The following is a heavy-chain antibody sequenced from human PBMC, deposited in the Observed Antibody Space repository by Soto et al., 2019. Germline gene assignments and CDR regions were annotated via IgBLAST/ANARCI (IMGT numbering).Heavy chain of an antibody. CDR2: ISYDGSNK. Sequence: QVQLVESGGGVVQPGRSLRLSCAASGFTFSSYAMHWVRQAPGKGLEWVAVISYDGSNKYYADSVKGRFTISRDNSKNTLYLQMNSLRAEDTAVYYCARGSDIVATIYDYWGQGTLVTVSS. CDR1: GFTFSSYA. CDR3: ARGSDIVATIYDY. V-gene: IGHV3-30-3*01. D-gene: IGHD5-12*01. J-gene: IGHJ4*02.